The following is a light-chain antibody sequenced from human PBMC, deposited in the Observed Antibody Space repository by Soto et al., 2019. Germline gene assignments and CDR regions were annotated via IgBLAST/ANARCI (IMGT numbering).Light chain of an antibody. Sequence: EIMMTQSPATLSVSPGERGTLSCRASQNLGTLYLAWFQHKSGQAPRLLMYGISRRATGIPDRFSGSGSGTDFTLTITRLEPEDFAVYYCQQYGSLITFGQGTRLEI. CDR2: GIS. J-gene: IGKJ5*01. V-gene: IGKV3-20*01. CDR3: QQYGSLIT. CDR1: QNLGTLY.